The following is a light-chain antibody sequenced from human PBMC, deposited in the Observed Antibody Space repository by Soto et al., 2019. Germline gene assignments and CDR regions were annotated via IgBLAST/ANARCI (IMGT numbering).Light chain of an antibody. Sequence: EIVMTQSPATLSVSPGERATLSCRASQSVSNNLAWYQQKPGQAPRLLIYGASTRATGITARFSGSGSGTEFTLTSISLQSEDFAVYYCHQYNNWPSFTFGPGTQVDIK. CDR2: GAS. V-gene: IGKV3-15*01. CDR1: QSVSNN. CDR3: HQYNNWPSFT. J-gene: IGKJ3*01.